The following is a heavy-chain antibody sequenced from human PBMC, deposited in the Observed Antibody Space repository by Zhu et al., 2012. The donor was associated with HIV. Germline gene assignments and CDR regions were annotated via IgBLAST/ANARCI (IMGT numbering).Heavy chain of an antibody. V-gene: IGHV4-38-2*01. CDR3: ARSGIQLPFDI. CDR2: IYHSGST. CDR1: GYSISSGYY. Sequence: QVQLQESGPGLVKPSETLSLTCAVSGYSISSGYYWGWIRQPPGKGLEWIGSIYHSGSTYYNPSLKSRVTISVDTSKNQFSLKLSSVTAADTAVYYCARSGIQLPFDIWGQGTMVTVSS. D-gene: IGHD5-18*01. J-gene: IGHJ3*02.